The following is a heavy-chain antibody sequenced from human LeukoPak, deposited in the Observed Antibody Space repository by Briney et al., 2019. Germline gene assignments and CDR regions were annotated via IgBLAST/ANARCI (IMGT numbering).Heavy chain of an antibody. CDR3: AREVGAKDYFDY. CDR1: GGSISSYY. CDR2: IYYGGST. D-gene: IGHD1-26*01. J-gene: IGHJ4*02. Sequence: PSETLSLTCTVSGGSISSYYWSWIRQPPGKGLEWIGYIYYGGSTDYNPSLKSRVTISVDTSKNQFSLKLSSVTAADTAVYYCAREVGAKDYFDYWGQGTLVTVSS. V-gene: IGHV4-59*01.